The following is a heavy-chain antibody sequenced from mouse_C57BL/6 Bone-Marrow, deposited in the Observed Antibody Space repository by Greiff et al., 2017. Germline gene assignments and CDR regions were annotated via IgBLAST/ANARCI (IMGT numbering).Heavy chain of an antibody. D-gene: IGHD2-5*01. J-gene: IGHJ4*01. Sequence: DVHLVESGGGLVQPKGSLKLSCAASGFSFNTYAMNWVRQAPGKGLEWVARLRSKSNNYATYYADSVKDRFTISRDDSESMLYLQMNNLKTEDTAMYYCVRPSYYSNYGAMDYWGQGTSVTVSS. CDR3: VRPSYYSNYGAMDY. V-gene: IGHV10-1*01. CDR2: LRSKSNNYAT. CDR1: GFSFNTYA.